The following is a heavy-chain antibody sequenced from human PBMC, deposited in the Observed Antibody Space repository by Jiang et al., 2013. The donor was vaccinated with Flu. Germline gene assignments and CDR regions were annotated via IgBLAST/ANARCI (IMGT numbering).Heavy chain of an antibody. CDR1: GYDFSTYG. CDR3: ARSYTNLGYFDF. J-gene: IGHJ4*02. V-gene: IGHV1-18*04. D-gene: IGHD4-11*01. CDR2: ISTYTGGT. Sequence: SVKVSCKASGYDFSTYGISWVRQAPGQGLEWMGWISTYTGGTKYAEKVQGRVTMTTDTSTSTAYMELSSLRSDDTAVYYCARSYTNLGYFDFWGQGTLVTVSS.